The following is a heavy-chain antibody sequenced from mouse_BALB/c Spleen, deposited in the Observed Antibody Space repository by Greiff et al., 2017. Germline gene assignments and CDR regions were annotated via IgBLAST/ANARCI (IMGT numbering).Heavy chain of an antibody. CDR2: ISYDGSN. D-gene: IGHD2-14*01. J-gene: IGHJ3*01. CDR1: GYSITSGYY. V-gene: IGHV3-6*02. Sequence: DVKLQESGPGLVKPSQSLSLTCSVTGYSITSGYYWNWIRQFPGNKLEWMGYISYDGSNNYNPSLKNRISITRDTSKNQFFLKLNSVTTEDTATYYCAREYDGPWFAYWGQGTLVTVSA. CDR3: AREYDGPWFAY.